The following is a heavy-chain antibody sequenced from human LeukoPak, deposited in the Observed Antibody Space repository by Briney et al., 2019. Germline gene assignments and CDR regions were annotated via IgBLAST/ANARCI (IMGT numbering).Heavy chain of an antibody. V-gene: IGHV2-70*11. J-gene: IGHJ4*02. CDR1: GFSLSTSGMC. D-gene: IGHD6-13*01. CDR2: IDWDDDK. CDR3: ARIRIAAAGTSFDY. Sequence: SGPALVKPTQTLTLTCTFSGFSLSTSGMCVSWIRQPPGKALEWLARIDWDDDKYYSTSLKTRLTISKDTSKNQVVLTMTNMDPVDTATYYCARIRIAAAGTSFDYWGQGTLVTVSS.